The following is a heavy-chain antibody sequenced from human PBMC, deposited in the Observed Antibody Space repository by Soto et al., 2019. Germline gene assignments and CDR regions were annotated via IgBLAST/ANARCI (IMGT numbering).Heavy chain of an antibody. CDR2: VYSSGAT. Sequence: SETLSLTCAVCGDSVSNYYWSWIRQPAGRGLEWIGRVYSSGATNYNPSLNGRVTMSVDTFRNQFSLRLSSVTAADTAIYYCTKGPNWNYYYYGVDIWGQGTAVTVSS. J-gene: IGHJ6*02. V-gene: IGHV4-4*07. CDR3: TKGPNWNYYYYGVDI. CDR1: GDSVSNYY. D-gene: IGHD1-20*01.